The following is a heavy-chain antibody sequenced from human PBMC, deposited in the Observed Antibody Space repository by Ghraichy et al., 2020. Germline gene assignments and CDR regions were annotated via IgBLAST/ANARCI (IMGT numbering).Heavy chain of an antibody. J-gene: IGHJ4*02. CDR3: ARDNGEQWRCDY. D-gene: IGHD6-19*01. Sequence: ASVKVSCKASGYTFNRHAMHWVRQAPGQRPEWMGLINTDSGNTQFSQNFQGRVTITRDTSASTAYMELSGLKSEDTAVYYCARDNGEQWRCDYWGQGTLVTDSS. CDR2: INTDSGNT. V-gene: IGHV1-3*04. CDR1: GYTFNRHA.